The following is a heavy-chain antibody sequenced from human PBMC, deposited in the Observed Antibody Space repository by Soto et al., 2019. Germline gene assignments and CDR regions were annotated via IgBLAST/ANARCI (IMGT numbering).Heavy chain of an antibody. D-gene: IGHD6-19*01. CDR2: IYHSGST. CDR1: GGSISSGGYS. Sequence: QLQLQESGSGLVKPSQTLSLTCAVSGGSISSGGYSWSWIRQPPGKGLEWIGYIYHSGSTYYNPSLKCRVTTSVARANNQFSLKRSSVTAADTAVYYCASAGGLGAVAADYWGQGTLVTVSS. CDR3: ASAGGLGAVAADY. V-gene: IGHV4-30-2*01. J-gene: IGHJ4*02.